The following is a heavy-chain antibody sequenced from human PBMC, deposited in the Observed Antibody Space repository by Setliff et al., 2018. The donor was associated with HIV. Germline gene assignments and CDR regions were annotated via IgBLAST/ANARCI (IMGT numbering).Heavy chain of an antibody. V-gene: IGHV4-39*01. J-gene: IGHJ6*03. CDR3: ARIVRWELVATSTFFYYYMDV. CDR2: IYYSGST. CDR1: GASIYGSDYY. Sequence: PSETLSLTCTVSGASIYGSDYYWGWIRQPPGKGLESIGSIYYSGSTHHNPSLESRVATSVDTSKNQFSLKLSSVTAADTAVYYCARIVRWELVATSTFFYYYMDVWGKGTTVTVSS. D-gene: IGHD1-26*01.